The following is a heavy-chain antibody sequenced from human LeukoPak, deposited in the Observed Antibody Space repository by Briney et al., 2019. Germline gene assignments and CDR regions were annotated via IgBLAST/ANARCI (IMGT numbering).Heavy chain of an antibody. CDR1: GGSISSYY. V-gene: IGHV4-59*08. Sequence: SETLSLTCTVSGGSISSYYWSWIRQPPGMGLEWIGYIYHSGSTNYNPSLKSRVTISVDTSKNQFSLKLSSVTAADTAVYYCARHEDVGYCSGGSCPYDYWGQGTLVTVSS. CDR3: ARHEDVGYCSGGSCPYDY. CDR2: IYHSGST. J-gene: IGHJ4*02. D-gene: IGHD2-15*01.